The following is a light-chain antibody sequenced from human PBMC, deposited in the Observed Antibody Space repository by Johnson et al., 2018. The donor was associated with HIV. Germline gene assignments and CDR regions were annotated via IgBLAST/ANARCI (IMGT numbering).Light chain of an antibody. V-gene: IGLV1-51*02. CDR2: ENN. Sequence: QSVLKQAPAGAEAPGQKGTSACSGSSSNIGNNFVSWYRLLPGTAPKLLIYENNKRPSGIPDRFSGSKSGTSATLGITGLQIGIEADYYCGTWDSSLMKVFGPGTKVTVL. CDR1: SSNIGNNF. CDR3: GTWDSSLMKV. J-gene: IGLJ1*01.